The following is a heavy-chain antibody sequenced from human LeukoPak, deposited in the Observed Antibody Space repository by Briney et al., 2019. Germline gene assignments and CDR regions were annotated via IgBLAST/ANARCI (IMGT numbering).Heavy chain of an antibody. Sequence: SETLSLTCIVSGGSISSYYWSWIRQPPGKGLEWIGYIYYSGSTNYNPSLKSRVTISVDMSKNQISLKLNSVTAADTAVYHCASPSGGRYRDDALDIWGQGTMVTVSS. CDR3: ASPSGGRYRDDALDI. J-gene: IGHJ3*02. CDR2: IYYSGST. D-gene: IGHD3-10*01. CDR1: GGSISSYY. V-gene: IGHV4-59*01.